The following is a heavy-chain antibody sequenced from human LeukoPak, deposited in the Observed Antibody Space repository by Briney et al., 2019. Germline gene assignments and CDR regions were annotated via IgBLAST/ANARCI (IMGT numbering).Heavy chain of an antibody. D-gene: IGHD5-12*01. V-gene: IGHV1-69*05. CDR3: ARGDSGYDYGFDN. CDR1: GGTFTSHA. Sequence: SVKVSCKASGGTFTSHAISCVRQAPGQGLEWVGGIIPIFGTTNYAQKFQGRVTITTDESTSTGYMELRSLRSDDTAVYYCARGDSGYDYGFDNWGQGTLVTVSS. CDR2: IIPIFGTT. J-gene: IGHJ4*02.